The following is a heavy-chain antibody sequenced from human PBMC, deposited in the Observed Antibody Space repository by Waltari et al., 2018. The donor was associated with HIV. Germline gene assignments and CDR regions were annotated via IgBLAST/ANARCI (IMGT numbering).Heavy chain of an antibody. Sequence: QVQQQVSGPGLVKPSVTLSLTCPVPGGPLSSYYSSWIRQPAGKGLQWVGRIYTSGSTNYNPSLKSRVTMSVDTSKNQFSLKLSSVTAADTAVYYCAREVSSSSENAFDIWGQGTMVTVSS. CDR1: GGPLSSYY. V-gene: IGHV4-4*07. CDR2: IYTSGST. D-gene: IGHD6-13*01. J-gene: IGHJ3*02. CDR3: AREVSSSSENAFDI.